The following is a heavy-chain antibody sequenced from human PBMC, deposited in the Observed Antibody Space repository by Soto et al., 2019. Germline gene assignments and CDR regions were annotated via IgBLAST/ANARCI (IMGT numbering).Heavy chain of an antibody. CDR2: ISGSGGST. D-gene: IGHD3-22*01. V-gene: IGHV3-23*01. J-gene: IGHJ4*02. Sequence: GGSLRLSCAASGFTFSSCAMSWVGQAPGKGLEWVSAISGSGGSTYYADSVKGRFTISRDNSKNTLYLQMNSLRAEDTAVYYCAKVSGDSSGYYLFDYWGQGTLVTVSS. CDR3: AKVSGDSSGYYLFDY. CDR1: GFTFSSCA.